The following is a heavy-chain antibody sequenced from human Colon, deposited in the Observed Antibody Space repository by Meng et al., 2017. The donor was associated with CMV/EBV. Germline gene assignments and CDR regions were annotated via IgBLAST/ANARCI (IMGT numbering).Heavy chain of an antibody. J-gene: IGHJ6*04. D-gene: IGHD1-7*01. V-gene: IGHV3-9*01. CDR1: GFTFDDYA. CDR3: AKDISPVGGSTGYHGMDV. Sequence: SLKISCAASGFTFDDYAMHWVRQAPGKGLEWVSSITWNSGRTGYVDSVEGRFTISRDNAKNSLYLQMNGLRAEDTALYYCAKDISPVGGSTGYHGMDVWGKG. CDR2: ITWNSGRT.